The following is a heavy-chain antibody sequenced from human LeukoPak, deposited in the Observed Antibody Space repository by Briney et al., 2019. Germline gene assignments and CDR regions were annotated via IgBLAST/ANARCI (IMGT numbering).Heavy chain of an antibody. Sequence: SETLSLTCTVSGGSISSSSYYWGWIRQPPEKGLEWIGSIYYSGSTNYNPSLKSRVTISVDTSKNQFSLKLSSVTAADTAVYYCARVCPIHLWSPYYFDYWGQGTLVTVSS. CDR3: ARVCPIHLWSPYYFDY. J-gene: IGHJ4*02. CDR2: IYYSGST. CDR1: GGSISSSSYY. V-gene: IGHV4-39*07. D-gene: IGHD5-18*01.